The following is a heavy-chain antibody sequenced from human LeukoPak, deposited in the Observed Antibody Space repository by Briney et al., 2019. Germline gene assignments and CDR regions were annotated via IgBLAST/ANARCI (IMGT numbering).Heavy chain of an antibody. CDR1: GYTFTSYD. V-gene: IGHV1-8*01. Sequence: ASVKVSCKASGYTFTSYDINWVRQATGQGLEWMGWMNPNSGNTGYAQKFQGRVTMTRNTFISTAYMELSSLRSEDTAVYYCARNQDNGEGTLTDVFDIWGQGTMFPVSS. CDR2: MNPNSGNT. J-gene: IGHJ3*02. CDR3: ARNQDNGEGTLTDVFDI. D-gene: IGHD1-1*01.